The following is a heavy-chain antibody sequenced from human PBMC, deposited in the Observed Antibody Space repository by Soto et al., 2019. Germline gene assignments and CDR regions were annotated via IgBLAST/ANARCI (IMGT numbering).Heavy chain of an antibody. Sequence: QVQLQESGPGLVKPSQTLSLTCTVFGGSINNGDYYWNWIRQHPEKGLEWMWYINYRGTTFYSPSLKGRIIISVDTSKNQFSLKLSSVTAADTAVYYCARDVPGAAPYWGQGTLVTVSS. CDR3: ARDVPGAAPY. J-gene: IGHJ4*02. D-gene: IGHD2-2*01. CDR1: GGSINNGDYY. CDR2: INYRGTT. V-gene: IGHV4-31*03.